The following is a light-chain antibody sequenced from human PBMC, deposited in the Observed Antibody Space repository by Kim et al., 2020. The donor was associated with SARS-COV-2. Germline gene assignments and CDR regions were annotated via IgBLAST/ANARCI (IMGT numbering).Light chain of an antibody. CDR1: ASNIGEGHD. CDR2: GNN. CDR3: QSFDNSLSDWV. Sequence: RVTSSCSGGASNIGEGHDVIWYQQSPRTAPKVVMFGNNNRPSGVPGQFSGSKSDTSASLASTGLQSEDEADYHCQSFDNSLSDWVFGGGTQLTVL. V-gene: IGLV1-40*01. J-gene: IGLJ3*02.